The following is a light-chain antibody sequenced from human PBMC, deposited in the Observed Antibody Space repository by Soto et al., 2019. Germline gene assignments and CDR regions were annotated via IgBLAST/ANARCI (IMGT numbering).Light chain of an antibody. Sequence: DIQLTQSPSFLSASVGGRVTITCRASQGISNYLAWYQQKPGNPPKVLIYDASTLEGGVPSRFSGSGSGTYFTLTISSLQPEDFATYYCQQLKSYPLTFGGGPRWRSN. CDR2: DAS. J-gene: IGKJ4*01. CDR3: QQLKSYPLT. CDR1: QGISNY. V-gene: IGKV1-9*01.